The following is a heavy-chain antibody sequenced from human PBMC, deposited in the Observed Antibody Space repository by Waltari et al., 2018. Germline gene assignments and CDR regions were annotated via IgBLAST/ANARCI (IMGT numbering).Heavy chain of an antibody. Sequence: EVQLEECGGGLVQSGGSLSRSCAASGFPHSRSAMTWVRQFTGKGLEWISVITDTGSDTYSAESVKGRFTISRDHSLYLQMKSLRVEDTAVYYCVKGSGGSRPYYFDSWGQGTLVTVSS. V-gene: IGHV3-23*04. CDR1: GFPHSRSA. CDR2: ITDTGSDT. J-gene: IGHJ4*02. D-gene: IGHD1-26*01. CDR3: VKGSGGSRPYYFDS.